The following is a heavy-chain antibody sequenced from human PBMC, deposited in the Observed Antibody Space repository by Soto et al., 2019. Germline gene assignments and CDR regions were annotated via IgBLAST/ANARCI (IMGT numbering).Heavy chain of an antibody. V-gene: IGHV4-34*01. CDR1: GGSFSGYY. CDR3: ARGGRGVRGVIITKSNYYMDV. J-gene: IGHJ6*03. D-gene: IGHD3-10*01. Sequence: SETLSLTCAVYGGSFSGYYWSWIRQPPGKGLEWIGEINHSGSTNYNPSLKSRVTISVDTSKNQFSLKLSSVTAADTAVYYCARGGRGVRGVIITKSNYYMDVWGKGTPVTV. CDR2: INHSGST.